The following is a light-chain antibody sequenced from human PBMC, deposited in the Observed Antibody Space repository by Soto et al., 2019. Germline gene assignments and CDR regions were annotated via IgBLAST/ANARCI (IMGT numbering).Light chain of an antibody. Sequence: IVLTQSPGTLSLSPGERATLFCRASRCVSSNYFGLYQQKPGHAPMPLIHGAYTRTSCVASRFSGGGAGTDVTLTNSRLEPTEFAVYYCQQYGYSPITFGEGKRLEI. V-gene: IGKV3-20*01. CDR2: GAY. J-gene: IGKJ5*01. CDR3: QQYGYSPIT. CDR1: RCVSSNY.